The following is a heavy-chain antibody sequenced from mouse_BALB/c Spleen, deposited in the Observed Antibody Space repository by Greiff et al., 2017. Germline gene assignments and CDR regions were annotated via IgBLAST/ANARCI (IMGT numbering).Heavy chain of an antibody. CDR3: ASGLYYAMDY. CDR1: GYSITSGYY. CDR2: ISYDGSN. J-gene: IGHJ4*01. V-gene: IGHV3-6*02. Sequence: VQLKESGPGLVKPSQSLSLTCSVTGYSITSGYYWNWIRQFPGNKLEWMGYISYDGSNNYNPSLKNRISITRDTSKNQFFLKLNSVTTEDTATYYCASGLYYAMDYWGQGTSVTVSS.